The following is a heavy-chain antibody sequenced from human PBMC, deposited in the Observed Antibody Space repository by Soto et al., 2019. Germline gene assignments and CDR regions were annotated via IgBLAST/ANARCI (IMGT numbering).Heavy chain of an antibody. CDR2: MHPNSGNT. D-gene: IGHD1-26*01. CDR1: GYTFTSYD. J-gene: IGHJ4*02. V-gene: IGHV1-8*01. Sequence: QVQLVQSGAEVKNPGASVKVSCKASGYTFTSYDINWVRQATGQGLEWMGWMHPNSGNTGYAQKLQGRVTMTSNTSISTAYMEVSSLRSEDTAVYYCVRVPRVWEHFSHWGQGTLVTVSS. CDR3: VRVPRVWEHFSH.